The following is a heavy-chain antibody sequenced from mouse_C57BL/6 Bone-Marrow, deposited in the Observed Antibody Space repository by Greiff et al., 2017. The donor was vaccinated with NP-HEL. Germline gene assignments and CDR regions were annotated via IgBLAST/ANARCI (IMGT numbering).Heavy chain of an antibody. CDR1: GYAFSSSW. J-gene: IGHJ3*01. V-gene: IGHV1-82*01. Sequence: QVQLQQSGPELVKPGASVKISCKASGYAFSSSWMNWVKQRPGKGLEWIGRIYPGDGDTNYNGKFKGKATLTADKSSSTAYMQLSSLTSEDSAVYFCARCSSYAWFAYWGQGTLVTVSA. CDR2: IYPGDGDT. CDR3: ARCSSYAWFAY. D-gene: IGHD1-1*01.